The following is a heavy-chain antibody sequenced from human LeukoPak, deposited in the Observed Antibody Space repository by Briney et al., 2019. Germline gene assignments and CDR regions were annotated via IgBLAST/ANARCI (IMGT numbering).Heavy chain of an antibody. V-gene: IGHV4-34*01. CDR2: INHSGST. CDR1: GGSFSGYY. J-gene: IGHJ4*02. CDR3: ARVGRMVGATMGGDFDY. Sequence: SETLSLTCAVYGGSFSGYYWSWIRQPSGKGLEWNGEINHSGSTNYNPSLKSRVTISVDTSKNQFSLKLSSVTAADTAVYYCARVGRMVGATMGGDFDYWGQGTLVTVSS. D-gene: IGHD1-26*01.